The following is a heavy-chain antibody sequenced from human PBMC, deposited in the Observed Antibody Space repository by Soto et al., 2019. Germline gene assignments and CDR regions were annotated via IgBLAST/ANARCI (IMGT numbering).Heavy chain of an antibody. D-gene: IGHD6-6*01. CDR1: GGTFSSYA. Sequence: QVQLVQSGAEVKKPGSSVKVSCKASGGTFSSYAITWVRQAPGQGLEWMGRIIPIFGTANYHQKFQGRVTSTADESTSTAYMELSSLRSEDTAVYYCARNEYSTTFYYYGMDVWGQGTTVTVSS. CDR2: IIPIFGTA. CDR3: ARNEYSTTFYYYGMDV. V-gene: IGHV1-69*01. J-gene: IGHJ6*02.